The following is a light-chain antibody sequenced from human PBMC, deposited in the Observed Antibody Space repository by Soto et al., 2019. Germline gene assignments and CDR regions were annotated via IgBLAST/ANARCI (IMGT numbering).Light chain of an antibody. CDR2: DVS. Sequence: QSVLTQPASVSGSPGQSVTISCAGTSSDVGGYNFVSWYQQHPGKAPQLMIYDVSSRPSGVSNRFSGSKSGNTASLTISGLQAEDEADYYCSLYTSSYTYVFGTGTKVTVL. CDR1: SSDVGGYNF. V-gene: IGLV2-14*03. CDR3: SLYTSSYTYV. J-gene: IGLJ1*01.